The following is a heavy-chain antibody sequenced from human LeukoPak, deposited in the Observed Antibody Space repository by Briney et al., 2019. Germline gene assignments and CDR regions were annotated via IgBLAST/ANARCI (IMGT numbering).Heavy chain of an antibody. CDR3: ARNSGEVDQDAFDI. V-gene: IGHV3-30-3*01. CDR1: GFTFSSYA. Sequence: GGPLRLSCAASGFTFSSYAMHWVRQAPGKGLEWVAVISYDGSNKYYADSVKGRFTISRDNSKNTLYLQMNSLRAEDTAVYYCARNSGEVDQDAFDIWGQGTMVTVSS. J-gene: IGHJ3*02. CDR2: ISYDGSNK. D-gene: IGHD2-2*01.